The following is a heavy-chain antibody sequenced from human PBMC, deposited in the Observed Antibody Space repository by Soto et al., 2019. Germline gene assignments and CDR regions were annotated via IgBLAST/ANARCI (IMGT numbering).Heavy chain of an antibody. V-gene: IGHV1-18*01. J-gene: IGHJ4*02. D-gene: IGHD4-17*01. Sequence: QVKLVQSGAEVKKPGASVKVSCKTSGYTFYSYDITWVRQAPGQGLEWMGTTSAYNGDSNFAQNLQGRVTMTIDKSTATAYMDLKNLTSDDTAVYYCARARATVTTERALGYWGQGTLVTVSS. CDR1: GYTFYSYD. CDR3: ARARATVTTERALGY. CDR2: TSAYNGDS.